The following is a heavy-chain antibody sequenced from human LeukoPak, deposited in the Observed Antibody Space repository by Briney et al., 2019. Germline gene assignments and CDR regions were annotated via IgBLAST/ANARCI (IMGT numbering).Heavy chain of an antibody. D-gene: IGHD1-26*01. CDR3: ARTRRVGALPVYFDY. CDR1: GGSISSGGYY. V-gene: IGHV4-31*03. J-gene: IGHJ4*02. CDR2: IYYSGST. Sequence: PSETLSLTCTVSGGSISSGGYYWSWIRQHPGKGPEWIGYIYYSGSTYYNPSLKSRVTISVDTSKNQFSLKLSSVTAADTAVYYCARTRRVGALPVYFDYWGQGTLVTVSS.